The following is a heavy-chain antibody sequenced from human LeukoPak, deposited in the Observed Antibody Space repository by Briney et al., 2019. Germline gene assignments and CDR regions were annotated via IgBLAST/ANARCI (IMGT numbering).Heavy chain of an antibody. V-gene: IGHV3-30*18. Sequence: GGSLRLSCAASGFTFSSYGMHWVRQAPGKGLEWVAVISYDGSNKYYADSVKGRFTISRDNSKNTLYLQMNSLRAEDTAVYYCAKASSPDGTRDYWGQGTLVTVSS. D-gene: IGHD1-14*01. CDR2: ISYDGSNK. J-gene: IGHJ4*02. CDR1: GFTFSSYG. CDR3: AKASSPDGTRDY.